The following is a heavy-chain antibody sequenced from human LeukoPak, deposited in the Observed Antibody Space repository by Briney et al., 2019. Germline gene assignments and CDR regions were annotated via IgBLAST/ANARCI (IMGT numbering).Heavy chain of an antibody. CDR1: GVSLGTRGVG. D-gene: IGHD3-3*02. V-gene: IGHV2-5*02. J-gene: IGHJ4*02. CDR2: ISWDDDK. Sequence: SGPTLVNPPQTLTLTCTFSGVSLGTRGVGVGWIRQPPGKALEWLSVISWDDDKRYSPSLKTRLTITKDTSKNQVVLTMTNMDPVDTATYYCAHLSLGFDYGGQGTLVTVSS. CDR3: AHLSLGFDY.